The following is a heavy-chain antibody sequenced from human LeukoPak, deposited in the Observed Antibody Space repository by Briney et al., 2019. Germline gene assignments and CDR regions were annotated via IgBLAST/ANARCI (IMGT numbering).Heavy chain of an antibody. CDR1: GFTFSNYA. D-gene: IGHD3-16*01. J-gene: IGHJ4*02. Sequence: PRGSLRLSCAASGFTFSNYALNWVRQAPRKGLEWVSAISGNGASTYYTDSVKGRFTISRDSSKNILYLQMNSLRAEDTAIYYCAKVSRFFGGHFDYWGQGALVTVSS. V-gene: IGHV3-23*01. CDR2: ISGNGAST. CDR3: AKVSRFFGGHFDY.